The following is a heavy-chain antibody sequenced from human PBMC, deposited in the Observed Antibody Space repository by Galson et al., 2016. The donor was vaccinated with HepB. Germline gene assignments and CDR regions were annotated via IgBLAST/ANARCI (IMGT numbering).Heavy chain of an antibody. CDR3: ARASIIPGARMIFDP. CDR1: GASISDSNW. J-gene: IGHJ5*02. CDR2: IYHTGTS. V-gene: IGHV4-4*02. D-gene: IGHD2-2*01. Sequence: SETLSLTCAVSGASISDSNWWTWVRQVPGKGLEWIGEIYHTGTSNNNPFLSSRFTLSVDKSRNQFPLNLTSVTAADTAVYYCARASIIPGARMIFDPWGQGTLVTVSS.